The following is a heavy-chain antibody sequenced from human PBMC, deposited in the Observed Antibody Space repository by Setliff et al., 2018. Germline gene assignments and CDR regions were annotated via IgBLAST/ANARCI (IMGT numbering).Heavy chain of an antibody. D-gene: IGHD3-3*01. CDR3: ASPGRDNLDSPFDAFDI. CDR2: IHQRGRT. CDR1: GVSITSGHY. V-gene: IGHV4-38-2*01. Sequence: SETLSLTCGVSGVSITSGHYWGWIRQSPGKGLEWLATIHQRGRTYYNPSLNSRVTISLDTSKNHFSLKLRSVTAEDSAVYYCASPGRDNLDSPFDAFDIWGRGTKVTVSS. J-gene: IGHJ3*02.